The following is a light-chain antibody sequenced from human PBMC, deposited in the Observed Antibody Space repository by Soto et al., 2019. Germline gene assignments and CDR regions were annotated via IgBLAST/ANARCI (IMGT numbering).Light chain of an antibody. V-gene: IGKV3D-7*01. CDR1: QSVDSNY. CDR2: GVS. Sequence: EIVLTQSPGTLSLSPGEEATLSCRASQSVDSNYLAWYQQKPGQTPRLIIYGVSTRATGVPARFSGSGSGTDFTLTISSLQPEDFATYYCQQGYSTALTFGGGTKVDIK. J-gene: IGKJ4*01. CDR3: QQGYSTALT.